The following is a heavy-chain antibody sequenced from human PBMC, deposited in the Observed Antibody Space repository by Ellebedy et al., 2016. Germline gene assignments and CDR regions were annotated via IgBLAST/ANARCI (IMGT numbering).Heavy chain of an antibody. D-gene: IGHD5-24*01. J-gene: IGHJ5*02. CDR3: ARGLAVAMATVFDP. CDR2: IYSGADT. Sequence: GESLKISCAASGFTVSSDYMSSVRQAPGKGLEWVSVIYSGADTYYADSVKGRFTISRHNSRNTLYLQMNSLRAEDTAVYYGARGLAVAMATVFDPWGQGTLVTVSS. CDR1: GFTVSSDY. V-gene: IGHV3-53*04.